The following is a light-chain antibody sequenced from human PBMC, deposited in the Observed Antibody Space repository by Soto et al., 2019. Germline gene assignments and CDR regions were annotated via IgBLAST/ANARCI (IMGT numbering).Light chain of an antibody. CDR2: GAS. V-gene: IGKV3-20*01. CDR1: QSVSSSY. CDR3: QQYGSSPGIT. J-gene: IGKJ4*01. Sequence: EIVLTQSPGTLSLSPGERATLSCRASQSVSSSYLAWYQQKPGQAPRLLIYGASSRATGIPDGFSGSGSGTDFTLTISRLEPEDFALYYCQQYGSSPGITFGGGTKVDIK.